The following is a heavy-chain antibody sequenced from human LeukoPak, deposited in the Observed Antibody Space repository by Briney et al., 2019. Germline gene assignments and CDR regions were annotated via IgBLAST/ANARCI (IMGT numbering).Heavy chain of an antibody. CDR1: GGSISSYY. D-gene: IGHD4-17*01. V-gene: IGHV4-59*01. Sequence: SETLSLTCTVSGGSISSYYWSWVRQPPGKGLEWIGYIYYSGNTNYNPSLKSRVTISVDTSKNQFSLKLSSVTAADTAVYYCAREFDYDGGGYFDYWGQGTLVTVSS. CDR2: IYYSGNT. J-gene: IGHJ4*02. CDR3: AREFDYDGGGYFDY.